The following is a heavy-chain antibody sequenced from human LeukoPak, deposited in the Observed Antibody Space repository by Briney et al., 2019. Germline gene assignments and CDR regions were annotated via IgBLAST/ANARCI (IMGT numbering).Heavy chain of an antibody. Sequence: SVKVSFKASGGTFSSNAISWVRQAPGQGLEWMGGIIPIFGTANYAQKFQGRVTITADESTSTAYMELSSLRSEDTAVYYCARGRAGRYGMDVWGQGTTVTVSS. CDR3: ARGRAGRYGMDV. CDR1: GGTFSSNA. J-gene: IGHJ6*01. CDR2: IIPIFGTA. D-gene: IGHD1-26*01. V-gene: IGHV1-69*13.